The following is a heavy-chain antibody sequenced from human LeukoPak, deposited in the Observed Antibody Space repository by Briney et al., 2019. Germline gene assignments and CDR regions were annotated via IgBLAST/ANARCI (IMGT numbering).Heavy chain of an antibody. V-gene: IGHV1-2*02. Sequence: ASVKVSCKASGYTFTGYYMHWVRQAPGQGLEWMGWINPNSGSTNYAQKFQGRVTMTRDTSISTAYMELSRLRSDDTAVYYCARTDYFDAFDIWGQGTMVTVSS. CDR3: ARTDYFDAFDI. CDR1: GYTFTGYY. D-gene: IGHD2/OR15-2a*01. J-gene: IGHJ3*02. CDR2: INPNSGST.